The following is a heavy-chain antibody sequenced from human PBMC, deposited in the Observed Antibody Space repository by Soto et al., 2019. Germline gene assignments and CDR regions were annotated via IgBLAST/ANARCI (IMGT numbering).Heavy chain of an antibody. J-gene: IGHJ6*01. CDR3: ARDLVVCGYTDGDV. D-gene: IGHD6-25*01. Sequence: QVQLVQSGAEVKKPGSSVKVSCKASGGTFSNYALISWVRQAPGQGLEWMGGIIPIDATVNYAQKFQGRISVAADKSTTTAYMDLGSLRSEATSVYYCARDLVVCGYTDGDVWGQGTTVTVSS. V-gene: IGHV1-69*14. CDR2: IIPIDATV. CDR1: GGTFSNYA.